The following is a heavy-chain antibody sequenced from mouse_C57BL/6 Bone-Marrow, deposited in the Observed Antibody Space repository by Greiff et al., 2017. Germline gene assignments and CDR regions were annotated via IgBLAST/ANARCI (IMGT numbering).Heavy chain of an antibody. D-gene: IGHD1-1*01. CDR2: IHPTSGST. CDR3: ARWGTTVVATRYYFDY. Sequence: QVQLQQPGAELVKPGASVKLSCKASGYTFTSYWMHWVKQRPGQGLEWIGMIHPTSGSTNYNEKFKSKATLTVDKSSSTAYMQLSSLTSEDSAVYYCARWGTTVVATRYYFDYWGQGTTLTVSS. J-gene: IGHJ2*01. V-gene: IGHV1-64*01. CDR1: GYTFTSYW.